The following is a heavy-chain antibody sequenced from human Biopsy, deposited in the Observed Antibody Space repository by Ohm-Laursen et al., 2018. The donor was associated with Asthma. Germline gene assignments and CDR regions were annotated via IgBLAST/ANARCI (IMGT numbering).Heavy chain of an antibody. CDR1: GGSISGFY. CDR3: ARDFGGWYYFDN. V-gene: IGHV4-59*01. CDR2: IYYTGTT. D-gene: IGHD3-3*01. Sequence: TLSLTYTVSGGSISGFYWSWIRQPPGKGLEWIGYIYYTGTTNYNPSLKSRVSISVDTSKNQFSLKLTSVTAADTAVYYCARDFGGWYYFDNWGQGSLVTVSS. J-gene: IGHJ4*02.